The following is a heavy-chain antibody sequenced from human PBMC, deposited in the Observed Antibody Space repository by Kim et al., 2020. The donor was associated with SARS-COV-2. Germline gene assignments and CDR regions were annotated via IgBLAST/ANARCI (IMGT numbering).Heavy chain of an antibody. J-gene: IGHJ3*01. CDR3: ARGANTLSAFDL. Sequence: KEGESVQGRGTMTRETSISTVYMELSRLKSDDTAVYYCARGANTLSAFDLWGQGTMVTVSS. V-gene: IGHV1-2*02.